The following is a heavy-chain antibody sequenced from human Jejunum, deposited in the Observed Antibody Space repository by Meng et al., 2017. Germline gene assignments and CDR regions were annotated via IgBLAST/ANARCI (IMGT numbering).Heavy chain of an antibody. CDR2: IFYSGTT. CDR1: GGSISTAGYY. V-gene: IGHV4-39*07. Sequence: QLPMQESGQGLVKPSETLSLTCAVSGGSISTAGYYWGWIRQSPGKGLEWIGSIFYSGTTYYNPSLKSRVTISIDTSKNQFSLKMNSVTAADTAVYYCARDTAGFGPWGQGTLVTVSS. J-gene: IGHJ5*02. D-gene: IGHD6-13*01. CDR3: ARDTAGFGP.